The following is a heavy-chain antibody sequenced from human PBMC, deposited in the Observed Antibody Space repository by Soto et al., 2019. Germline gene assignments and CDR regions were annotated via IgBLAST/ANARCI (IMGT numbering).Heavy chain of an antibody. CDR3: AKERGPWCSSTSCYAYYYYGMDV. CDR1: GFTFSSYA. Sequence: PGGSLRLSCAASGFTFSSYAMSWVRQAPGKGLEWVSAISGSGGSTHYADSVKGRFTISRDNSKNTLYLQMNSLRAEDTAVYYCAKERGPWCSSTSCYAYYYYGMDVWGQGTTVTAP. J-gene: IGHJ6*02. CDR2: ISGSGGST. V-gene: IGHV3-23*01. D-gene: IGHD2-2*01.